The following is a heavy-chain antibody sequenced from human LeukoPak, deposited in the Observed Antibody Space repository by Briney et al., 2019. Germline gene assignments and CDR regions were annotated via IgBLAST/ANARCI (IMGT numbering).Heavy chain of an antibody. J-gene: IGHJ4*02. V-gene: IGHV4-4*07. D-gene: IGHD3-10*01. Sequence: SETLSLTCTVSGGSISSYYWSWIRQPAGKGLEWIGRIYASGSTNYNPSLKSRVTMSVDTSKNQFSLKLSSVTAADTAVYYCARHMGPLWFGGVRDNFDYWGQGTLVTVSS. CDR2: IYASGST. CDR3: ARHMGPLWFGGVRDNFDY. CDR1: GGSISSYY.